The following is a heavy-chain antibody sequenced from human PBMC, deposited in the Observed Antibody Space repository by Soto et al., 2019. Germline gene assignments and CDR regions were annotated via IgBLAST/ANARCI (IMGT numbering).Heavy chain of an antibody. D-gene: IGHD3-3*01. CDR3: ARAAHYDFSSGYNYRYDY. V-gene: IGHV3-48*01. CDR1: GFTFSSYS. Sequence: GGSLRLSCAASGFTFSSYSMNWVRQAPGKGLEWVSYISSSSSTIYYADSVKGRFTISRDNAKNSLYLQMNSLRAEDKAVYYRARAAHYDFSSGYNYRYDYCRQGTLVTASS. J-gene: IGHJ4*02. CDR2: ISSSSSTI.